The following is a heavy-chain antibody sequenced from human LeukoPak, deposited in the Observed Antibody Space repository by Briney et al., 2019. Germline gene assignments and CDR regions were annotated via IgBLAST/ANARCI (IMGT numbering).Heavy chain of an antibody. CDR2: INHSGST. CDR1: GGSFSGYY. CDR3: ARGRRGYYGSGSYRFDP. V-gene: IGHV4-34*01. Sequence: ASETLSLTCAVYGGSFSGYYWRWLRQPPGKGLEWSGEINHSGSTNYNPSLKSRVTISVDTSKNQFSLKLSSVTAADSAVYYCARGRRGYYGSGSYRFDPWGQGTLVTVSS. D-gene: IGHD3-10*01. J-gene: IGHJ5*02.